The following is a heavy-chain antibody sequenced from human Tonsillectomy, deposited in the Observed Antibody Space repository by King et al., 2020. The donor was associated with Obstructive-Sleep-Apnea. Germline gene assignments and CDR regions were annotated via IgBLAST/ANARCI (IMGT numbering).Heavy chain of an antibody. J-gene: IGHJ4*02. CDR3: AKHITGIVVYITFDY. V-gene: IGHV3-23*04. CDR1: GFTFSSFA. D-gene: IGHD3-22*01. CDR2: ISGSGGST. Sequence: QLVQSGGGLVQPGGFLRLSCAASGFTFSSFAMAWVRQVPGKGMEWVSSISGSGGSTYYADSVKGRFTISRDSSKNTLFLQMNSLRGEDTAIYYCAKHITGIVVYITFDYWGQGTAATVSS.